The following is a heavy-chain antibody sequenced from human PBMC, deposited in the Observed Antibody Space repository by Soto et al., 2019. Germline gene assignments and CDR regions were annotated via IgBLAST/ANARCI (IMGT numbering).Heavy chain of an antibody. J-gene: IGHJ5*02. Sequence: ASVKVSCKASGYTFTIYDINWVRQATGQGLEWMGWMNPNSGNTGYAQKFQGRVTMTRNTSRSPAYVELSSLRPEDTAVYYCARALSTGEDNWFDPWGQGTLVTVSS. CDR1: GYTFTIYD. D-gene: IGHD3-10*01. CDR3: ARALSTGEDNWFDP. V-gene: IGHV1-8*01. CDR2: MNPNSGNT.